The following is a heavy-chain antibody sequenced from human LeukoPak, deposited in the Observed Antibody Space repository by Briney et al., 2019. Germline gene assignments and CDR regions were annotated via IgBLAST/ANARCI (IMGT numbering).Heavy chain of an antibody. CDR3: ARDYSDYFDY. V-gene: IGHV3-7*01. D-gene: IGHD6-13*01. CDR2: IKQDGSEK. Sequence: GGSLRLSCAASGFTFSSYWMSWVRQAPGKGLELVANIKQDGSEKYYVDSVKGRFTISRGNAKNSLYLQMNSLRAVDTAVYYCARDYSDYFDYWGQGTLVTVSS. CDR1: GFTFSSYW. J-gene: IGHJ4*02.